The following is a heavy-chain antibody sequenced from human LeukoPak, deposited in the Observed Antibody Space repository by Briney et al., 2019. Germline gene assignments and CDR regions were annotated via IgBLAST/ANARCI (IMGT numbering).Heavy chain of an antibody. J-gene: IGHJ4*02. V-gene: IGHV1-2*02. Sequence: ASVKVSCKASGYTFSGYYIHWVRQAPGQGLEWMGLINPNNGGTNYAQKFQGRVTMTREASINTAYMELRILTSDDTALYCCTRAYDDSRGTPHPLDYWGQGTLVTVSS. CDR3: TRAYDDSRGTPHPLDY. CDR2: INPNNGGT. CDR1: GYTFSGYY. D-gene: IGHD3-22*01.